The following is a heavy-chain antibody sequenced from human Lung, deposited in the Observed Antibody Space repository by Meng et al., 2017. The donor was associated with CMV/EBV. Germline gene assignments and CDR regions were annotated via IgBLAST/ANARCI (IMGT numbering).Heavy chain of an antibody. CDR1: RGTFSSYT. CDR3: ATSFYCSTSNCYTYYGLDV. Sequence: SXXVSXQASRGTFSSYTFNWVRQAPGQGLEWMGGIIPILGIANSAQKFQGRVTITADKSTSTAYVELSSLKSEDTAVYYCATSFYCSTSNCYTYYGLDVWXQGTXVTVAS. V-gene: IGHV1-69*10. J-gene: IGHJ6*02. CDR2: IIPILGIA. D-gene: IGHD2-2*02.